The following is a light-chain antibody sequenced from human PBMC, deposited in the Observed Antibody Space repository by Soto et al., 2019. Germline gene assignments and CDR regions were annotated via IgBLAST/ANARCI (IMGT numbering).Light chain of an antibody. Sequence: QSVLTQPPSASGSPGQSVTISCTGTSSDVGAYNFVSWYQQHPGKAPKLMIYEVTKRPSGVPDRFSGSKSGNTASLTVSGLQAEDEADYYCTSYADSSIPVLFGGGTKLTVL. J-gene: IGLJ2*01. CDR3: TSYADSSIPVL. CDR2: EVT. V-gene: IGLV2-8*01. CDR1: SSDVGAYNF.